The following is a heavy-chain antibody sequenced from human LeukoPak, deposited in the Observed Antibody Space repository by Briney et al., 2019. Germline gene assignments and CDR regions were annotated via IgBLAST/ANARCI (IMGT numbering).Heavy chain of an antibody. Sequence: GGSLRLSCAASGFTFSSYAMSWVRQAPGKGLEWVSAISGSGGSTYYADSVKGRFTISRDNSKNTLYLQMNSLRAEDTAVYCCAKAVSCSGGSCYGDDAFDIWGQGTMVTVSS. CDR2: ISGSGGST. CDR1: GFTFSSYA. J-gene: IGHJ3*02. D-gene: IGHD2-15*01. V-gene: IGHV3-23*01. CDR3: AKAVSCSGGSCYGDDAFDI.